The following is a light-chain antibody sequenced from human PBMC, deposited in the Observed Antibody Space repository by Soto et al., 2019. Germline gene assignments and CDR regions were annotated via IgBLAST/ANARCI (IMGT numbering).Light chain of an antibody. Sequence: QSALTQPASASGSPGQSITISCTGTSSDAGGYNFVSWYQQHPGKVPKLMIFDVNSRPSGVSDRFSGSKSGNTASLTISWLQAEDEGDYYCSSYTSSSTHVFGSGTKVTVL. CDR2: DVN. CDR1: SSDAGGYNF. CDR3: SSYTSSSTHV. J-gene: IGLJ1*01. V-gene: IGLV2-14*03.